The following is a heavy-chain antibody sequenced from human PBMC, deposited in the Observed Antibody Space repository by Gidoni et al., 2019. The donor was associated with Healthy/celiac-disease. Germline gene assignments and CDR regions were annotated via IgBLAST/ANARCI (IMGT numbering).Heavy chain of an antibody. CDR1: GFPFSSYS. J-gene: IGHJ6*02. CDR3: ARDLKIPRSGYYMNYYYYGMDV. V-gene: IGHV3-21*01. CDR2: ISSSSSYI. D-gene: IGHD3-3*01. Sequence: EVQLVESGGGLVKPGGSLRLSCAASGFPFSSYSMNWFRQAPGKGLEWVSSISSSSSYIYYADSVKGRFTISRDNAKNSLYLQMNSLRAEDTAVYYCARDLKIPRSGYYMNYYYYGMDVWGQGTTVTVSS.